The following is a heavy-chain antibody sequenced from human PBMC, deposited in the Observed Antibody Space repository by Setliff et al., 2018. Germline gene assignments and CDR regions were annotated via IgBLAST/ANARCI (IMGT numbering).Heavy chain of an antibody. CDR3: AKDPIDTSTNWCKEGRNIDY. CDR2: SSDSSSYI. CDR1: GFTFSSYS. J-gene: IGHJ4*02. Sequence: GGSLRLSCAASGFTFSSYSMNWVRQAPGKGLEWVSSSSDSSSYIYYADSVKGRFTISRDSAKNSLYLQMNSLRAEDTALYYCAKDPIDTSTNWCKEGRNIDYWGQGTLVTVSS. V-gene: IGHV3-21*04. D-gene: IGHD6-13*01.